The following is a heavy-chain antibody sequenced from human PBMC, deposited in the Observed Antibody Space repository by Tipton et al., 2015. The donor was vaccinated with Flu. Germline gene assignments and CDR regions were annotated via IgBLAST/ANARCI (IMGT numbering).Heavy chain of an antibody. J-gene: IGHJ4*02. CDR1: GDSISSYY. CDR2: IYTSGST. D-gene: IGHD3-16*02. V-gene: IGHV4-4*07. CDR3: ARDYLLGDLSFFDN. Sequence: PGLVKPSETLSLTCTVSGDSISSYYWSWIRQPAGKGLEWIGRIYTSGSTNYNASLKSRVTMSVDTSKNQFSLKLSSVTVADTAVYYCARDYLLGDLSFFDNWAQGTLVTVSS.